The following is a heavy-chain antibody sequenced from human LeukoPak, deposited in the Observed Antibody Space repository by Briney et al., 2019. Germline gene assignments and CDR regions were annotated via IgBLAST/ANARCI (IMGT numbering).Heavy chain of an antibody. CDR1: GFTVSSNY. Sequence: GGSLRLSCAASGFTVSSNYMSWVRQAPGKGLEWVSVIYSGGSTYYAGSVKGRFTISRDNSKNTLFLQMNSLRAEDTAMYYCARVYGGSYYDYWGQGTLVTVSS. V-gene: IGHV3-53*01. CDR2: IYSGGST. J-gene: IGHJ4*02. D-gene: IGHD1-26*01. CDR3: ARVYGGSYYDY.